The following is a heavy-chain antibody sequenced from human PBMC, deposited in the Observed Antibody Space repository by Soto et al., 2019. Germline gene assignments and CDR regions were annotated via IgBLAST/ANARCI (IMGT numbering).Heavy chain of an antibody. J-gene: IGHJ3*02. D-gene: IGHD3-10*01. CDR3: ARKKHGYYGTDDAFDI. CDR2: ISSSGSPK. V-gene: IGHV3-11*01. CDR1: GFTFSDFY. Sequence: QVQLVESGGGLVKPGGSLRLSCAASGFTFSDFYMSWIRQAPGKRLEWIAYISSSGSPKYYADSVKGRFIISRDNAKNSLYLQMISLGAEDTAVYYCARKKHGYYGTDDAFDIWGQGTKVTVSS.